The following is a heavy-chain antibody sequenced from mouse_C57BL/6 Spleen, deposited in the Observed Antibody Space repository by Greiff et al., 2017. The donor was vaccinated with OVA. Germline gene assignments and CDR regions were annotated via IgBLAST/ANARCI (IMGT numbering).Heavy chain of an antibody. V-gene: IGHV1-82*01. CDR2: IYPGAGDT. CDR1: GYAFSSSW. CDR3: AREEGKGWFAY. Sequence: QVQLQQSGPELVKPGASVKISCKASGYAFSSSWMNWVKQRPGKGLEWIGRIYPGAGDTNYNGKFKGKATLTAAKSSSTAYMQLSSLTSEDDAVYFCAREEGKGWFAYWGQGTLVTVAA. D-gene: IGHD1-3*01. J-gene: IGHJ3*01.